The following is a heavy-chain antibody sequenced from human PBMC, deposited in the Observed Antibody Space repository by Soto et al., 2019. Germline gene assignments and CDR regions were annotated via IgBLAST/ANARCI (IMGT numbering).Heavy chain of an antibody. CDR3: VSLSGYDSDSHY. V-gene: IGHV1-69*02. J-gene: IGHJ4*02. Sequence: QVQLVQSGAEVKKPGSSVKVSCKASGGTFSSYTISWVRQAPGQGLEWMGRIIPILGIANYAQKFQGRVTITADKSTSTAYMELSSLRSEDTAVYYCVSLSGYDSDSHYWGQGTLVTVSS. CDR2: IIPILGIA. D-gene: IGHD5-12*01. CDR1: GGTFSSYT.